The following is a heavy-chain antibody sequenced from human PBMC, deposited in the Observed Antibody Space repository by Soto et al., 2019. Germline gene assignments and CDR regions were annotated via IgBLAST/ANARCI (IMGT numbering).Heavy chain of an antibody. D-gene: IGHD6-13*01. V-gene: IGHV5-51*01. CDR1: GYTFTNHW. CDR3: ARSGGTYSSSWYPYYYYGMDV. CDR2: IYPGDSDT. J-gene: IGHJ6*02. Sequence: GESLKISCQGAGYTFTNHWIVWVRQMPGKHLELMGIIYPGDSDTRYSPSFQGQVTISADKSISTAYLQWSSLKASDTAMYYCARSGGTYSSSWYPYYYYGMDVWGQGTTVTVSS.